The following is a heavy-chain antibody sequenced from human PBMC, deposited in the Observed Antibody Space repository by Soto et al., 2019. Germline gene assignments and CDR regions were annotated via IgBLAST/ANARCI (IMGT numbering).Heavy chain of an antibody. V-gene: IGHV3-30*18. D-gene: IGHD3-10*01. CDR2: ISYDGSNK. Sequence: GGSLRLSCAASGFTFSSYGMHWVRQAPGKGLEWVAVISYDGSNKYYADSVKGRFTISRDNSKNTLYLQMNSLRAEDTAVYYCAKDETYYGSGSYPKDYYYGMDVWGQGTTVTVSS. CDR3: AKDETYYGSGSYPKDYYYGMDV. CDR1: GFTFSSYG. J-gene: IGHJ6*02.